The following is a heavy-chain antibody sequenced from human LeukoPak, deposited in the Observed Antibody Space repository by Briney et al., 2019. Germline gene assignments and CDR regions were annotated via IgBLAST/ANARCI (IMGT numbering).Heavy chain of an antibody. CDR2: ISSSSSYT. CDR3: ARDRFYYDSSGYCY. D-gene: IGHD3-22*01. V-gene: IGHV3-21*01. CDR1: GFTFSSYS. Sequence: PGGSLRLSCAASGFTFSSYSMNWVRQAPGKGLEWVSSISSSSSYTYYADSVKGRFTISRDNAKNSLYLQMNSLRAEDTAVYYCARDRFYYDSSGYCYWGQGTLVTVSS. J-gene: IGHJ4*02.